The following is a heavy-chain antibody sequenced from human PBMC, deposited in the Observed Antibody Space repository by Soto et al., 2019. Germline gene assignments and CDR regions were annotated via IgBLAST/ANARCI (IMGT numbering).Heavy chain of an antibody. V-gene: IGHV3-7*04. D-gene: IGHD6-13*01. CDR2: IKQDGTEK. CDR1: EFTFSSYW. CDR3: ARARGSSWNFYDY. J-gene: IGHJ4*02. Sequence: GGSLRLSCAASEFTFSSYWMHWVRQAPGKGLEWVANIKQDGTEKNYVDSVRGRFTISRDNAQKSLYLQMNSLRAEDTAVYYCARARGSSWNFYDYWGQGTLVTVSS.